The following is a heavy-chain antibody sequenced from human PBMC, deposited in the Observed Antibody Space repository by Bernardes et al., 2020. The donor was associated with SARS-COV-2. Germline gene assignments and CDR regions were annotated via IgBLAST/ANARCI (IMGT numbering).Heavy chain of an antibody. Sequence: ASVKVSCKTSGYTFTAYDISWVRQATGQGLEWMGWMSPTSGNTGYAQKFQGRVTMTRDTSISTAYMELTSLTSDDTAIYFCAIMMVGPTNYYYYYGMDVWGQGTTVNVSS. CDR2: MSPTSGNT. CDR1: GYTFTAYD. V-gene: IGHV1-8*01. CDR3: AIMMVGPTNYYYYYGMDV. D-gene: IGHD1-26*01. J-gene: IGHJ6*02.